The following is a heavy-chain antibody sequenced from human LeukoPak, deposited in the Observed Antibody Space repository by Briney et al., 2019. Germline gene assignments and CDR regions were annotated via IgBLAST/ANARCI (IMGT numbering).Heavy chain of an antibody. CDR3: AREYGSGRNSCYYYYMDV. CDR1: GFTFSSYA. D-gene: IGHD3-10*01. V-gene: IGHV3-7*01. CDR2: IKEDGSEK. J-gene: IGHJ6*03. Sequence: GGSLRLSCAASGFTFSSYAMSWVRQAPGKGLEWVANIKEDGSEKYYVDSVKGRFTISRDNAKNSLYLQMSSLRAEDTAVYYCAREYGSGRNSCYYYYMDVWGKGTTVTVSS.